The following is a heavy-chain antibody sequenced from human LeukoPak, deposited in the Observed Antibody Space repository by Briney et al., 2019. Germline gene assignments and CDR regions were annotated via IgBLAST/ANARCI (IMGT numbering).Heavy chain of an antibody. J-gene: IGHJ6*03. CDR3: ARDVRVKQQLTIRGSDYFYYMDV. D-gene: IGHD6-13*01. CDR2: IIPIFGTA. Sequence: SVKVSYEASGGTFSSFALSWVRQAPGQGLEWMGGIIPIFGTANYAQKFQGRVTIYSDASTSTDYMELSSLRSEDTAVYYCARDVRVKQQLTIRGSDYFYYMDVWGNGTTVIVSS. V-gene: IGHV1-69*13. CDR1: GGTFSSFA.